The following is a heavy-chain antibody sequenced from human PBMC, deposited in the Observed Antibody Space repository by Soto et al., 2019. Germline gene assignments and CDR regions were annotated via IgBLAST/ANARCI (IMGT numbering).Heavy chain of an antibody. V-gene: IGHV1-2*02. CDR3: ARDLVPAAISFYGMDV. Sequence: ASVKVSCKASGYTFTDYYIHWVRQAPGQGLEWMGWINPNSGATNYAQKFQGRVTMTRDTSISAAYMELSRLRSDDTAVYYCARDLVPAAISFYGMDVWGQGTTVTVSS. D-gene: IGHD2-2*01. CDR2: INPNSGAT. J-gene: IGHJ6*02. CDR1: GYTFTDYY.